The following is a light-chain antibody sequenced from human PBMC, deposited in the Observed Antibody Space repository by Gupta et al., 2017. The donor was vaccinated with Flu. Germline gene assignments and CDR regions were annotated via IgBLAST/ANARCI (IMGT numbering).Light chain of an antibody. CDR2: NVS. V-gene: IGLV2-11*01. CDR1: NSDVGGYNY. J-gene: IGLJ1*01. Sequence: QSALTQPRSVSGSPGQSVTISCTGTNSDVGGYNYVFWYQHHPGKAPKLVIYNVSRRPSGVPDRFSASKSGDTASLTISGLQAEDEADYYCCSYGGKYNYVFGTGTKVTVL. CDR3: CSYGGKYNYV.